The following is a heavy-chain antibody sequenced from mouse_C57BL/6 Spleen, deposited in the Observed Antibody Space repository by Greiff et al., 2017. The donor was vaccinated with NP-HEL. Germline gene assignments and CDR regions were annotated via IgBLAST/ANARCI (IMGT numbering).Heavy chain of an antibody. CDR1: GYSFTDYN. Sequence: VQLKQSGPELVKPGASVKISCKASGYSFTDYNMNWVKQSNGKSLEWIGVINPNYGTTSYNQKFKGKATLTVDQSSSTAYMQLNSLTSEDSAVYYWARCKAYYSNYEDYAMDYWGQGTSVTVSS. CDR2: INPNYGTT. CDR3: ARCKAYYSNYEDYAMDY. J-gene: IGHJ4*01. D-gene: IGHD2-5*01. V-gene: IGHV1-39*01.